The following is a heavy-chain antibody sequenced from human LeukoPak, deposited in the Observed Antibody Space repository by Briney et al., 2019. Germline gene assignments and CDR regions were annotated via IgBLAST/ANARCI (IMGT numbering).Heavy chain of an antibody. CDR2: IYYSGST. Sequence: SETLSLTCTVSGGSISSSSYYWGWIRQPPGKGLEWIGRIYYSGSTYYNPSLKSRVSISVDTSKNQFSLKLSSVTAADTAVYYCARRVIAAAGMNYFDYWGQGTLVTVSS. CDR3: ARRVIAAAGMNYFDY. V-gene: IGHV4-39*01. J-gene: IGHJ4*02. CDR1: GGSISSSSYY. D-gene: IGHD6-13*01.